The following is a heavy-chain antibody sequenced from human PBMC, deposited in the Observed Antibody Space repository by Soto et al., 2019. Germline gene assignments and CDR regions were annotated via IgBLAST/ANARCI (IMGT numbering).Heavy chain of an antibody. CDR3: AMSLWFGNTPNWFDP. CDR2: IYYNGST. V-gene: IGHV4-59*08. J-gene: IGHJ5*02. CDR1: GDSISSYS. D-gene: IGHD3-10*01. Sequence: SETLSLTCTVSGDSISSYSWSWIRQPPGKGLEWIGNIYYNGSTNYNPSLKSRVTISVDTSKNQFSLKLSSVTAADTAVYYCAMSLWFGNTPNWFDPWGQGTLVTVSS.